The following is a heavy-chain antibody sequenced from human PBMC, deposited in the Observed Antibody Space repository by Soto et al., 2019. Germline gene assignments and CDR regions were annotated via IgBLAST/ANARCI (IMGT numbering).Heavy chain of an antibody. CDR3: ARDQGSVLMVYAVYYYGMEV. CDR2: ISSSSSYI. D-gene: IGHD2-8*01. V-gene: IGHV3-21*01. CDR1: GFTFSSYS. Sequence: PGGSLRLSCAASGFTFSSYSMNWVRQAPGKGLEWVSSISSSSSYIYYADSVKGRFTISRDNAKNSLYLQMNSLRAEDTAVYYCARDQGSVLMVYAVYYYGMEVWGQGTTVTVSS. J-gene: IGHJ6*02.